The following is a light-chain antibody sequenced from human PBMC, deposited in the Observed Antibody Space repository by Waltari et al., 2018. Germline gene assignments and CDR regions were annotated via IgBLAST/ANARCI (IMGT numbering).Light chain of an antibody. Sequence: EVVLTQSPPTLSLSPGERATLSCRASQSVSSHLAWYQQKPGKAPRLLIYDASNRATGTPARFRGSGSGTDFTLTISSLEPEDFAVYYCQQRNNWPPITFGQGTRLEIK. CDR1: QSVSSH. V-gene: IGKV3-11*01. CDR3: QQRNNWPPIT. J-gene: IGKJ5*01. CDR2: DAS.